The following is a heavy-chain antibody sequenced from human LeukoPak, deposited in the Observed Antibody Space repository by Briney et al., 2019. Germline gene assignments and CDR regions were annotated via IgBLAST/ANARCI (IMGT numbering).Heavy chain of an antibody. D-gene: IGHD4-17*01. CDR2: IYYSGST. V-gene: IGHV4-30-4*01. J-gene: IGHJ4*02. CDR3: AREGGRTARSSTVRAYYLDY. Sequence: SETLSLTCTVSGGSISSGDYYWSWIRQPPGKGLEWIGYIYYSGSTYYNPSLKSRVTISVDTSKNQFSLKLSSVTAADTAVYYCAREGGRTARSSTVRAYYLDYWGQGTLVTVSS. CDR1: GGSISSGDYY.